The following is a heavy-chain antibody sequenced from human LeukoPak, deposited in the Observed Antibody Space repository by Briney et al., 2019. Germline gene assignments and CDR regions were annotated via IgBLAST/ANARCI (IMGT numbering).Heavy chain of an antibody. J-gene: IGHJ6*02. V-gene: IGHV3-30*18. CDR3: AKDLHCSGGSCYGMDV. CDR2: ISYDGSNK. CDR1: GFTFSSYG. D-gene: IGHD2-15*01. Sequence: PGRSLRLSCAASGFTFSSYGMHWVRQAPGKGLEWVAVISYDGSNKYYADSVKGRFTISRDNSKNTLYLQMNSLRAEDTAVYYCAKDLHCSGGSCYGMDVWGQGTTVTVSS.